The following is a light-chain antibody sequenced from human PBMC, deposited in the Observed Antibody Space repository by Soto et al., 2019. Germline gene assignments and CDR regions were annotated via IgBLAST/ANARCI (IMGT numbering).Light chain of an antibody. Sequence: DIVMTQSPLSLPVTPGEPASISCRSSQSLLDTNETSRFDSYLQKPGQSPQLLIYLGSYRAAAVPYRFSGSGSGTDFTLEISRVEAEDVGGYYCMQALQTPLTFGQGTRLEIK. CDR3: MQALQTPLT. CDR1: QSLLDTNETSR. J-gene: IGKJ5*01. CDR2: LGS. V-gene: IGKV2-28*01.